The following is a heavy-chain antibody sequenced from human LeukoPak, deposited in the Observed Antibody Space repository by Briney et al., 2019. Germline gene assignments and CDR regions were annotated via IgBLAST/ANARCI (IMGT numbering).Heavy chain of an antibody. CDR1: GFTFSSFA. V-gene: IGHV3-23*01. J-gene: IGHJ4*02. CDR2: MSGSGGST. CDR3: AKRVSNYFDS. D-gene: IGHD6-13*01. Sequence: GGSLRLPCAASGFTFSSFAMSWVRQAPGKGLEWVSGMSGSGGSTYYADSVKGRFTISRDISKNTLYLQMNNLRAEDTAVYYCAKRVSNYFDSWGQGTLVTVSS.